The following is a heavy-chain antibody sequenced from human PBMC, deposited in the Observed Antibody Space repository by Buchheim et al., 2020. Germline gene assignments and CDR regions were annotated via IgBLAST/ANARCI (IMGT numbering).Heavy chain of an antibody. CDR2: VGRGGTS. J-gene: IGHJ4*02. V-gene: IGHV3-23*01. Sequence: EVQLLESGGDLVQPGGSLRLSCAASAFTLSSSAMRWVGQAPGKGLEWISTVGRGGTSYYADSVKGRFTISRDNSTNTLYLKMNSLRAEDTAIYYCARGSGYYFDFWGPGTL. CDR1: AFTLSSSA. CDR3: ARGSGYYFDF.